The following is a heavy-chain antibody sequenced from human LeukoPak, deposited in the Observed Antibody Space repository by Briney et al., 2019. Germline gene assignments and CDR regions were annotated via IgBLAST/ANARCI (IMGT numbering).Heavy chain of an antibody. CDR2: IKQDGSEK. Sequence: GGSLRLSCAASGFTFSSYWMSWVRQAPGKGLEWVANIKQDGSEKYYVDSVKGRFTISRDNAKNSLYLQMNSLRAEDTAVYYCARDKEEEALGASSYDPWGQGTLVTVSS. CDR3: ARDKEEEALGASSYDP. D-gene: IGHD3-16*01. V-gene: IGHV3-7*01. J-gene: IGHJ5*02. CDR1: GFTFSSYW.